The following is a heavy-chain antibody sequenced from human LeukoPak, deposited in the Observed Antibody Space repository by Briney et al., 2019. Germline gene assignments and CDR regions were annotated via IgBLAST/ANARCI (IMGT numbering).Heavy chain of an antibody. CDR3: ARHEVQFGTIFDY. CDR1: GGSISSSSYC. J-gene: IGHJ4*02. V-gene: IGHV4-39*01. CDR2: IYYSGST. D-gene: IGHD3-3*01. Sequence: SETLSLTCTVSGGSISSSSYCWGWIRQPPGKGLEWIGSIYYSGSTYYNPSLKSRVTISVDTSKNQFSLKLSSVTAADTAVYYCARHEVQFGTIFDYWGQGTLVTVSS.